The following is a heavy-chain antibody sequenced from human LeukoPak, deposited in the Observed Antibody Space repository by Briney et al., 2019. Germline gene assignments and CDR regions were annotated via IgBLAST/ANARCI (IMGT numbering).Heavy chain of an antibody. CDR1: GGSFSGYY. CDR3: ARGPRDRYYYGSGSYVTGYYYYMDV. CDR2: INHSGST. V-gene: IGHV4-34*01. Sequence: PSETLSLTCAVYGGSFSGYYWSWIRQPPGKGLEWIGEINHSGSTNYNPSLKSRVTISVDTSKNQFSLKLSSVTAADTAVYYCARGPRDRYYYGSGSYVTGYYYYMDVWGKGTTATVSS. D-gene: IGHD3-10*01. J-gene: IGHJ6*03.